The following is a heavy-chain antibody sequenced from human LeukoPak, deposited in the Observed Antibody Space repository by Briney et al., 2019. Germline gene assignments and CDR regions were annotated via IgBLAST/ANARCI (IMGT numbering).Heavy chain of an antibody. CDR1: GYTFTGYY. CDR3: ARALTTVTPSAAFDI. CDR2: INPNSGGT. V-gene: IGHV1-2*02. Sequence: ASVTVPCKASGYTFTGYYMHWVRQAPGQGLEWMGWINPNSGGTNYAQKFQGRVTMTMHTSISTAYMELSRLRSDDTAVYYCARALTTVTPSAAFDICGQGTMVTVSS. J-gene: IGHJ3*02. D-gene: IGHD4-17*01.